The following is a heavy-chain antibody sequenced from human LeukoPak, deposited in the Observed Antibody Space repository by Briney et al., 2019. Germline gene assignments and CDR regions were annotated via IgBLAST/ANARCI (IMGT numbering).Heavy chain of an antibody. CDR3: AKLGGNVAF. CDR2: ISGSDGST. V-gene: IGHV3-23*01. Sequence: GGSLRLSCAASGFTFSNYAMSWVRQAPGKGLEWVSSISGSDGSTYYVDSVKGRFTISRDNSKNTLHLQMNILRAEDTAAYYCAKLGGNVAFWGQGTLVTVSS. D-gene: IGHD4-23*01. J-gene: IGHJ4*02. CDR1: GFTFSNYA.